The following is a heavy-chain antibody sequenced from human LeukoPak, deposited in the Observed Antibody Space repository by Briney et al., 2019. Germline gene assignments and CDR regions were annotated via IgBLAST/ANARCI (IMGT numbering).Heavy chain of an antibody. Sequence: SETLSLTCTVSGGSIGTYYWSWIRQPPGKGLEWIGYIYYNGYTDYNPSLKSRVTISVDTSKNQFSLKLSSVTAADTAVYYCARGLGGWLRLFDYWGQGTLVTVSS. CDR1: GGSIGTYY. CDR3: ARGLGGWLRLFDY. V-gene: IGHV4-59*12. CDR2: IYYNGYT. D-gene: IGHD6-19*01. J-gene: IGHJ4*02.